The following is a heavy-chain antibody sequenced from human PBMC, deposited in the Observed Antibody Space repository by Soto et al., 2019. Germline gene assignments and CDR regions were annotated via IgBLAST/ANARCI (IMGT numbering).Heavy chain of an antibody. D-gene: IGHD7-27*01. CDR2: IYHAGGI. V-gene: IGHV4-30-2*01. J-gene: IGHJ1*01. CDR1: GASISGRGFS. Sequence: PSETLSLTCAVSGASISGRGFSWAWIRQPPGKGLEWIGYIYHAGGIFYSPSLKSRVTISLDGSKNQFSLKLNSVTAADTAVYYCARATGETDNWCQGALVTVSS. CDR3: ARATGETDN.